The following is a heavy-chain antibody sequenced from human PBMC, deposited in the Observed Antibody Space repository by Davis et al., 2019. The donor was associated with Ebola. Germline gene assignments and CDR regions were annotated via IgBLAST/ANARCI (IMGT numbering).Heavy chain of an antibody. CDR2: IRSNANSYAT. V-gene: IGHV3-73*01. CDR3: TRHSLDSSSPFDY. Sequence: GESLKISCAASGFTFSGSAIHWVRQASGKGLEWVGRIRSNANSYATGYATSVKGRFIISRDNSKNMVYLQMNSLKTEDTAVYYCTRHSLDSSSPFDYWGQGTLVTVSS. J-gene: IGHJ4*02. D-gene: IGHD6-6*01. CDR1: GFTFSGSA.